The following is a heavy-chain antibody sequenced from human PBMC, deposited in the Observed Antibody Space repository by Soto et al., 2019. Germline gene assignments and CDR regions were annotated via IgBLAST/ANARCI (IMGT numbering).Heavy chain of an antibody. V-gene: IGHV6-1*01. CDR1: GDSVSSNSAG. Sequence: PPQALPRTCALTGDSVSSNSAGWSWVRQSPPRGLEWLGRTYYRSKWYYEYAVSVRGRITINPDTSKNQYSLQLNSVTPEDTAVYFCARWEHYSRRIFDYRGQRTLVTVYS. D-gene: IGHD1-26*01. CDR2: TYYRSKWYY. CDR3: ARWEHYSRRIFDY. J-gene: IGHJ4*01.